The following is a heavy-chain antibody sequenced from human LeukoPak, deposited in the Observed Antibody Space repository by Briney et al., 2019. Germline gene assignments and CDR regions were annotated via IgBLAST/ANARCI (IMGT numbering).Heavy chain of an antibody. CDR2: ISYDGSNK. CDR1: GFTFSSYG. J-gene: IGHJ4*02. V-gene: IGHV3-30*18. Sequence: GGSLRLSCAASGFTFSSYGMHWVRQAPGKGLEWVAVISYDGSNKYYADSVKGRFTISRDNSKNTLYLQMNSLRAEDTAVCYCANQGWVDSSGYDYWGQGTLVTVSS. CDR3: ANQGWVDSSGYDY. D-gene: IGHD3-22*01.